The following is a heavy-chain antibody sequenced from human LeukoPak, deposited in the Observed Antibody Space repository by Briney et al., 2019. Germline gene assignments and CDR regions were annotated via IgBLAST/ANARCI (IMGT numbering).Heavy chain of an antibody. V-gene: IGHV1-2*02. Sequence: ASVKVSCKASGYTFTGYYMHWVRQAPGQGLEWMGWINPNSGGTNYAQKFQGRVTMTRDTSISTAYMELSRLRSDDTAVYYCARVYRGSGWYVDFDYWGQGTLVTVS. CDR1: GYTFTGYY. CDR3: ARVYRGSGWYVDFDY. J-gene: IGHJ4*02. D-gene: IGHD6-19*01. CDR2: INPNSGGT.